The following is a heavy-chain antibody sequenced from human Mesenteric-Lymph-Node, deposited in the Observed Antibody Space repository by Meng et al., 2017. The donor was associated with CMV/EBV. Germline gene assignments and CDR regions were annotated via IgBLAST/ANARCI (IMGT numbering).Heavy chain of an antibody. V-gene: IGHV4-34*01. CDR2: INHSGST. D-gene: IGHD3-9*01. J-gene: IGHJ4*02. CDR1: GGAFSGYY. Sequence: VQFHGWGAGLLKPSETLSVTCAVDGGAFSGYYWNWIRQSPEKGLEWIGEINHSGSTTYNPSFTSRIIISVDTSTNQISLNMSSVTAADTAVYYCARGSSYDILTGYFDYWGQGALVTVSS. CDR3: ARGSSYDILTGYFDY.